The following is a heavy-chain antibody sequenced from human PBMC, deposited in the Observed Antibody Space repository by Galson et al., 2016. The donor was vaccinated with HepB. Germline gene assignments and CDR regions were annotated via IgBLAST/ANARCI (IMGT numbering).Heavy chain of an antibody. D-gene: IGHD3-10*01. J-gene: IGHJ5*02. CDR3: ARAENCYYASFDP. CDR2: IYYSGST. Sequence: SETLSLTCTVSGGSISSSNYYWGWIRQPPGKGLEWIGSIYYSGSTYYNPSVKSRVTISVDTSKNQFSLKLNSVTAADTAIYYCARAENCYYASFDPWGQGTLVTVSA. V-gene: IGHV4-39*07. CDR1: GGSISSSNYY.